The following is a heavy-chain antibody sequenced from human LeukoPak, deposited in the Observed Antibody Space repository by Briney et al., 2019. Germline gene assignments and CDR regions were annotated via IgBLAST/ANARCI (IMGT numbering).Heavy chain of an antibody. J-gene: IGHJ4*02. CDR3: TRESGAFTPFGF. V-gene: IGHV4-4*02. Sequence: PSGTLSLTCAVSGGSITTTNWWSWVRQPPGKGLEWIGEVHLNGATNYNPSLESRFSMSIDKSNNHLSLEVTSVTAADTAMYYCTRESGAFTPFGFWGQGTLVTVSS. CDR2: VHLNGAT. CDR1: GGSITTTNW. D-gene: IGHD1-26*01.